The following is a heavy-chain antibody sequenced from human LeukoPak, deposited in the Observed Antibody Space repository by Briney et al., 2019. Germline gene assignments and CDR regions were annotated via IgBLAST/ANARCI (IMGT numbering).Heavy chain of an antibody. D-gene: IGHD6-19*01. V-gene: IGHV3-30-3*01. Sequence: PGGSLRLSCAASGFTFSSYAVHWVRQAPGKGLEWVAVISYDGSNKYYADSVKGRFTISRDNSKNTLYLQMNSLRAEDTAVYYSARLDSSGWYVFDYWGQGTLVTVSS. CDR1: GFTFSSYA. CDR3: ARLDSSGWYVFDY. J-gene: IGHJ4*02. CDR2: ISYDGSNK.